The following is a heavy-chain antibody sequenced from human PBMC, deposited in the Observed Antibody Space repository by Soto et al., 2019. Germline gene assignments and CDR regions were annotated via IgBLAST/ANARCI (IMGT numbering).Heavy chain of an antibody. D-gene: IGHD3-10*01. V-gene: IGHV4-59*01. Sequence: PSETLSLTCTVSGGSISSYYWSWIRQPPGKGLEWIGYIYYSGSTNYNPSLKSRVTISVDTSKNQFSLKLSSVTAADTAVYYCATSYYYGSGAILRAAFDIWGQGTMVTVS. CDR1: GGSISSYY. CDR2: IYYSGST. J-gene: IGHJ3*02. CDR3: ATSYYYGSGAILRAAFDI.